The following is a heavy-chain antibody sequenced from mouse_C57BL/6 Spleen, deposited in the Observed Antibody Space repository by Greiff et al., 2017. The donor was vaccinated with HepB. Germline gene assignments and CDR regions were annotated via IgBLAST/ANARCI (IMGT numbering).Heavy chain of an antibody. CDR1: GYTFTDYE. J-gene: IGHJ3*01. CDR3: TRGGSNYLFAY. Sequence: VKLQESGAELVRPGASVTLSCKASGYTFTDYEMHWVKQTPVHGLEWIGAIDPETGGTAYNQKFKGKAILTADKSSSTAYMELRSLTSEDSAVYYCTRGGSNYLFAYWGQGTLVTVSA. CDR2: IDPETGGT. D-gene: IGHD2-5*01. V-gene: IGHV1-15*01.